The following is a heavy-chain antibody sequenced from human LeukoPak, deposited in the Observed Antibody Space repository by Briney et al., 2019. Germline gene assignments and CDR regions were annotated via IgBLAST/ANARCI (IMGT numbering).Heavy chain of an antibody. Sequence: PGGSLRLSCAVSGITVSSNYMSWVRQTPGKGLEWVSIIYSGGATFYADSVKGRFTISRDNAKNTLYLQMNSLRAEDTAVYYCARERVGATDYWGQGTLVTVSS. CDR1: GITVSSNY. D-gene: IGHD1-26*01. CDR3: ARERVGATDY. CDR2: IYSGGAT. V-gene: IGHV3-53*01. J-gene: IGHJ4*02.